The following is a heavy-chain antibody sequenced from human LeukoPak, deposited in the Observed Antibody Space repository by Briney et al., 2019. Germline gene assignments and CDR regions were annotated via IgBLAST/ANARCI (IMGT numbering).Heavy chain of an antibody. D-gene: IGHD4-17*01. V-gene: IGHV1-46*01. CDR3: ARVGDGDAPVY. CDR2: INPSGGGT. J-gene: IGHJ4*02. Sequence: ASVKVSCTASGYTFTSYYMHWVRQAPGQGLEWMGIINPSGGGTSYAQKFQGRVTMTSDTSTSTVYMELSSLRSEDTAVYYCARVGDGDAPVYWGQGTLVTVSS. CDR1: GYTFTSYY.